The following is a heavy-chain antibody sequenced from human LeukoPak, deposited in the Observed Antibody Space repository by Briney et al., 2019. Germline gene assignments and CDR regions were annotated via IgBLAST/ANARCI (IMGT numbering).Heavy chain of an antibody. D-gene: IGHD3-10*01. CDR2: IYSGGST. Sequence: GGSLRLSCAASGFTVSSNYMSWVRQAPGKGLEWVSVIYSGGSTYYADSVKGRFTISRDNSKNTLYLQMNSLRAEDTAVYYCARDPGMTMVRRVINGRVWGQGTTVTVSS. J-gene: IGHJ6*02. CDR3: ARDPGMTMVRRVINGRV. V-gene: IGHV3-66*01. CDR1: GFTVSSNY.